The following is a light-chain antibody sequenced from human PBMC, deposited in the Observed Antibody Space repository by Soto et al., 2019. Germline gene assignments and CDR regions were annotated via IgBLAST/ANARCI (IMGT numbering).Light chain of an antibody. Sequence: QSVLTQPPSVSGAPGQRVTISCTGSSSNIGATHVVHWYDQFPGRAPNLLIYGTTNPPSGVPDRFSGSQSGTSASLAITGLQAEDEADYYCQSYDNTLSASVFGGGTKLTVL. CDR3: QSYDNTLSASV. J-gene: IGLJ2*01. CDR1: SSNIGATHV. CDR2: GTT. V-gene: IGLV1-40*01.